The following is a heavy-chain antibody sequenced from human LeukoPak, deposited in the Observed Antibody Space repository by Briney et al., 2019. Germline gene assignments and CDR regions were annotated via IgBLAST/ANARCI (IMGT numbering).Heavy chain of an antibody. CDR1: GGSFSGYY. Sequence: SETLSLTCAVYGGSFSGYYWSWIRQPPGKGLEWIGEINHSGSTNYNPSLKSRVTISVDTSKNQFSLKLSSVTAADTAVYYCARTNYYDSSGPVDYWGQGTLVTVSS. D-gene: IGHD3-22*01. CDR2: INHSGST. V-gene: IGHV4-34*01. J-gene: IGHJ4*02. CDR3: ARTNYYDSSGPVDY.